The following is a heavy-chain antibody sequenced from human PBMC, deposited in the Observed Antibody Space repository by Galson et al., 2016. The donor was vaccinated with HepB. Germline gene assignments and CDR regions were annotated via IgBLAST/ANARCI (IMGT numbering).Heavy chain of an antibody. J-gene: IGHJ4*02. CDR3: TRATVD. V-gene: IGHV3-23*01. CDR2: ISASGGNT. D-gene: IGHD4-23*01. Sequence: SLRLSCAASGFPLRSYAMSWVRQAPGKGLEWVSAISASGGNTYYADSVMGRFTISRDNSKNTLYLQMNSLRAEDTAVYYCTRATVDWGQGTLVTVSS. CDR1: GFPLRSYA.